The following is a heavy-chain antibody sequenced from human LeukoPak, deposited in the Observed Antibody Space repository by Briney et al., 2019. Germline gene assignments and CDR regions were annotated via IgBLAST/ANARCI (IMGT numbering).Heavy chain of an antibody. Sequence: VASVKVPCKASGYTFTRYGISWVRQAPGQGLEWMGWISANNGDTNSAQKFQGRVTMTTDTSTSTAYMELRSLRSDDTAVYYCARDFFHGHCAGLSCFLLDYWGQGSLVTVSS. CDR3: ARDFFHGHCAGLSCFLLDY. V-gene: IGHV1-18*01. D-gene: IGHD2-15*01. CDR2: ISANNGDT. J-gene: IGHJ4*02. CDR1: GYTFTRYG.